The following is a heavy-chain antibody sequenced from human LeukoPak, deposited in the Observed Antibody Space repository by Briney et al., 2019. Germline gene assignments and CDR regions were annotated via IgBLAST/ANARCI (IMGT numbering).Heavy chain of an antibody. J-gene: IGHJ5*02. D-gene: IGHD3-9*01. V-gene: IGHV4-59*01. CDR2: IYYSGST. Sequence: SETLSLTCAVYGGSFSGYYWSWIRQPPGKGLEWIGYIYYSGSTNYNPSLKSRVTISVDTSKNQFSLKLSSVTAADTAVYYCARSRYFDLNWFDPWGQGTLVTVSS. CDR3: ARSRYFDLNWFDP. CDR1: GGSFSGYY.